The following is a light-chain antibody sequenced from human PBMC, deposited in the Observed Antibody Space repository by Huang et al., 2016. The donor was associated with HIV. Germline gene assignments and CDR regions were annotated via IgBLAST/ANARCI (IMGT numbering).Light chain of an antibody. V-gene: IGKV3-15*01. J-gene: IGKJ4*01. CDR2: AAS. Sequence: ILLTQFTATLAVSQGQRVTLYCRASQSVGGKLAWYHQRPGQAPSLLIYAASSRVPTGPDRCSGSGSGTEFTLTISSLQAEDFAVYYCQQYDTWPPLTFGGGTKV. CDR3: QQYDTWPPLT. CDR1: QSVGGK.